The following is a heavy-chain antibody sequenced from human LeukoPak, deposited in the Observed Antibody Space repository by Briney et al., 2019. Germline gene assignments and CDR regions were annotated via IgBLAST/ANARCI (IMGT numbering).Heavy chain of an antibody. CDR3: AKASYYYYGMDV. CDR2: ISGSGGST. V-gene: IGHV3-23*01. Sequence: GGSLRLSCAASGFTFSSCAMSWVRQAPGKGLEWVSAISGSGGSTYYADSVKGRFTISRDNSKNTLYLQMNSLRAEDTAVYYCAKASYYYYGMDVWGQGTTVTVSS. J-gene: IGHJ6*02. CDR1: GFTFSSCA.